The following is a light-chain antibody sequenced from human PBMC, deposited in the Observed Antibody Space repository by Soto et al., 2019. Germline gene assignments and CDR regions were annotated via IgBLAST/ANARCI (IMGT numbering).Light chain of an antibody. V-gene: IGKV1-5*03. CDR1: QNIDSW. Sequence: DIPMTQSPSTLSASVGDRVTITCRASQNIDSWLAWYKQKPGKAPNLLIYKASILESGVPSRFSGSGSGTEFTLTIGSLQPDDFATYYCQQYNSYSSGTFGQVTKVEIQ. CDR3: QQYNSYSSGT. J-gene: IGKJ1*01. CDR2: KAS.